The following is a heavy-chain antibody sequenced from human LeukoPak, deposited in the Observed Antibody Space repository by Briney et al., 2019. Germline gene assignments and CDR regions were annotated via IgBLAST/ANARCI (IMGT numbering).Heavy chain of an antibody. D-gene: IGHD2-8*01. CDR2: IYPDDSDT. Sequence: GEYLKISCKGSGYSFTSYWIGWVRQMPGKGLEWMGIIYPDDSDTKYSPSFQGQVTISADKSISTAYLQWSSLKASDTAMYYCARLAFCTNAVCFSNYYYSMDVWGRGTTVTDSS. CDR3: ARLAFCTNAVCFSNYYYSMDV. V-gene: IGHV5-51*01. J-gene: IGHJ6*03. CDR1: GYSFTSYW.